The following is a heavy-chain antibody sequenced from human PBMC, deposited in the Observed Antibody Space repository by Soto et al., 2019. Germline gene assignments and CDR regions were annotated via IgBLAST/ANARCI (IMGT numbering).Heavy chain of an antibody. CDR3: ARGLGLVLYYYYGMDV. CDR1: GGSFSGYY. Sequence: SETLSLTCAVYGGSFSGYYWSWIRQPPGKGLEWIGEINHSGSTNYNPSLKSRVTISVDTPKNQFSLKLSSVTAADTAVYYCARGLGLVLYYYYGMDVWGQGTTVTVSS. D-gene: IGHD6-6*01. CDR2: INHSGST. J-gene: IGHJ6*02. V-gene: IGHV4-34*01.